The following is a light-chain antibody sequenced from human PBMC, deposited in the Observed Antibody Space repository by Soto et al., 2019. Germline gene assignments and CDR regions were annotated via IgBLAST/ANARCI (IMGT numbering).Light chain of an antibody. CDR1: SSDVGGYSY. Sequence: QSVLTQPASVSGSPGQSITISCTGTSSDVGGYSYVSWYQQHPGKAPKLMIYDVTNRPSGVSNRFSGSKSGNTASLTVSGLQAEDEADYYCSSYTTTHTPVVFGGGTKVTVL. CDR3: SSYTTTHTPVV. J-gene: IGLJ2*01. V-gene: IGLV2-14*03. CDR2: DVT.